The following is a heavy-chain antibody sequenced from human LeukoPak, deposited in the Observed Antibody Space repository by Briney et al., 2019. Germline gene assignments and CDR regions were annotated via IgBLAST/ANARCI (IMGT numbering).Heavy chain of an antibody. CDR1: GGSISSSSYY. CDR2: IYYSGST. D-gene: IGHD3-3*01. CDR3: ARAVLYYDFWSGYSDAFDI. J-gene: IGHJ3*02. V-gene: IGHV4-39*07. Sequence: SETLSLTCTVSGGSISSSSYYWAWIRQPPGKGLAWIASIYYSGSTNYNPSLKSRVTISVDTSKNQFSLKLSSVTAADTAVYYCARAVLYYDFWSGYSDAFDIWGQGTMVTVSS.